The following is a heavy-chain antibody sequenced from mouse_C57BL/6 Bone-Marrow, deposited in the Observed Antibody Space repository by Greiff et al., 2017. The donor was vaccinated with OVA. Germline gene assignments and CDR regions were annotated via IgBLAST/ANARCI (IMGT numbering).Heavy chain of an antibody. J-gene: IGHJ3*01. CDR1: GFTFSSYG. CDR3: ARRGAWFAY. Sequence: EVMLVESGGDLVKPGGSLKLSCAASGFTFSSYGMSWVRQTPDKRLEWVATISSGGSYTYYPDSVKGRFTISRDNAKNTLYLQMSSLKSEDTAMYYCARRGAWFAYWGQGTLVTVSA. CDR2: ISSGGSYT. V-gene: IGHV5-6*02.